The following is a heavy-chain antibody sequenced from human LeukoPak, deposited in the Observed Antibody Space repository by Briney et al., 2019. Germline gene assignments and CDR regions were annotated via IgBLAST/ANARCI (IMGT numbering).Heavy chain of an antibody. CDR3: ARDGLAAATLHWCFDL. J-gene: IGHJ2*01. D-gene: IGHD2-15*01. CDR1: GFTFSSYW. Sequence: GGSLRLSCAASGFTFSSYWMHWVRQAPGKGLVWVSRINSDGNNTNYADSVKGRFTISRDNSKNTLYLQMNSLRAEDTAVYYCARDGLAAATLHWCFDLWGRGTLVTVSS. V-gene: IGHV3-74*01. CDR2: INSDGNNT.